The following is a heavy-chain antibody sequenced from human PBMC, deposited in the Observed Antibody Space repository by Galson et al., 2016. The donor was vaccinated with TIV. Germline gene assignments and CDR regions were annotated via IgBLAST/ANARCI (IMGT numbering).Heavy chain of an antibody. D-gene: IGHD4-17*01. J-gene: IGHJ4*02. CDR2: ISYDGSDQ. CDR1: GFTFNNNA. CDR3: AKDPRLYGDYFPHYFDY. Sequence: SLRLSCAASGFTFNNNAMSWVRQAPGRGLEWVAVISYDGSDQYYAGSVKGRFTISRDNSKNTLYLQMNSLRSDDTAMYYCAKDPRLYGDYFPHYFDYWGQGTLVTVSS. V-gene: IGHV3-30*18.